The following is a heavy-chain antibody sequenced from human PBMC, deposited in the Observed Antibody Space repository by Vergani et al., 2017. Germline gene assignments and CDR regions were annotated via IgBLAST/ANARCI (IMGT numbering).Heavy chain of an antibody. D-gene: IGHD4-17*01. V-gene: IGHV3-23*01. CDR3: ARDVYGDYGFDY. J-gene: IGHJ4*02. Sequence: EVQLLESGGGLVQPGGSLRLSCAASGFTFSSYAMSWVRQAPGKGLEWVSAISGSGDTIYYADSVKGRFTISRDNAKNSLYLQMNSLRAEDTAVYYCARDVYGDYGFDYWGQGTLVTVSS. CDR2: ISGSGDTI. CDR1: GFTFSSYA.